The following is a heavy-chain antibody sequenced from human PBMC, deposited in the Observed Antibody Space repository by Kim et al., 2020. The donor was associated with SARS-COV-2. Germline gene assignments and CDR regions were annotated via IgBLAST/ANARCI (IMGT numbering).Heavy chain of an antibody. CDR1: GFTFSSYW. D-gene: IGHD3-10*01. CDR3: ARPGGGSGSPYAEYFQH. J-gene: IGHJ1*01. Sequence: GGSLRLSCAASGFTFSSYWMSWVRQAPGKGLEWVANIKQDGSEKYYVDSVKGRFTISRDNAKNSLYLQMNSLRAEDTAVYYCARPGGGSGSPYAEYFQHWGQGTLVTVSS. CDR2: IKQDGSEK. V-gene: IGHV3-7*01.